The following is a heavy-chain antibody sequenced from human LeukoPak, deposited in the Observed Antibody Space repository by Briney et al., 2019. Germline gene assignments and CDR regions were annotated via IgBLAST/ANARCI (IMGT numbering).Heavy chain of an antibody. J-gene: IGHJ4*02. CDR2: IIPIFGTA. CDR3: AGDGNSGSYYYFDY. CDR1: GGTFSSYA. Sequence: SVNVSCKASGGTFSSYAISWVRQAPGQGLEWMGGIIPIFGTANYAQKFQGRVTITADESTSTAYMELSSLRSEDTAVYYCAGDGNSGSYYYFDYWGQGTLVTVSS. V-gene: IGHV1-69*13. D-gene: IGHD1-26*01.